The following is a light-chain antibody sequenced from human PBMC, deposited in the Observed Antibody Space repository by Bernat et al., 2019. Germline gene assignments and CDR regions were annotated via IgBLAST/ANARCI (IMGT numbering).Light chain of an antibody. Sequence: SYMLTQSPSVSVAPGETARITCGGDDLGSKTVHWYQQRPGQAPLLVVYDSRDRPSGIPERFSGSTSGNTATLTISSVEVGDEADYYCQVGESSFEPYVFGSGTKVSVL. CDR1: DLGSKT. J-gene: IGLJ1*01. CDR2: DSR. V-gene: IGLV3-21*02. CDR3: QVGESSFEPYV.